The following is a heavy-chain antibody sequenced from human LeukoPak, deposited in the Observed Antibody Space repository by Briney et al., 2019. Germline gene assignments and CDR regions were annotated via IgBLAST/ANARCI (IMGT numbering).Heavy chain of an antibody. CDR1: GGSFRTHS. CDR2: VIPSLDTV. Sequence: ASVKVSCKASGGSFRTHSINWVRQAPGQGLEWVGGVIPSLDTVKYAQKFQGRVTITADKSTSTAYMELSSLRSEDTAVYYCARGWTGSYGMDVWGQGTTVTVSS. V-gene: IGHV1-69*08. J-gene: IGHJ6*02. D-gene: IGHD3/OR15-3a*01. CDR3: ARGWTGSYGMDV.